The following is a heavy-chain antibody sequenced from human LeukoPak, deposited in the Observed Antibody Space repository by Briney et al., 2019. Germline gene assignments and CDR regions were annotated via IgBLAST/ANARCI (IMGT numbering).Heavy chain of an antibody. D-gene: IGHD3-22*01. CDR1: GYTFTSYG. CDR3: ARAYDSSGLGLDY. Sequence: GASVKVSCKASGYTFTSYGISWVRQAPGQGLEWMGWINPNSGGTNYAQKFQGRVTMTRDTSISTAYMELSRLRSDDTAVYYCARAYDSSGLGLDYWGQGTLVTVSS. V-gene: IGHV1-2*02. J-gene: IGHJ4*02. CDR2: INPNSGGT.